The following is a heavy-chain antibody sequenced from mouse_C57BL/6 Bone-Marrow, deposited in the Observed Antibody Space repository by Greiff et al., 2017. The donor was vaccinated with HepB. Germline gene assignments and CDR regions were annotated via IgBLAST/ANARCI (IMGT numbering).Heavy chain of an antibody. D-gene: IGHD1-1*01. CDR2: IRNKANNHAT. CDR3: TRPYYYGSSRYAMDY. CDR1: GFTFSDAW. J-gene: IGHJ4*01. Sequence: EVMLVESGGGLVQPGGSMKLSCAASGFTFSDAWMDWVRQSPEKGLEWVAEIRNKANNHATYYAESVKGRFTISRDDSKSSVYLQMNSLRAEDTGIYYCTRPYYYGSSRYAMDYWGQGTSVTVSS. V-gene: IGHV6-6*01.